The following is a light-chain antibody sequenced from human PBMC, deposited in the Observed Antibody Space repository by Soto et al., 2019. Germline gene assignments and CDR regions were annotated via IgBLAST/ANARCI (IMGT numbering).Light chain of an antibody. CDR2: GAS. CDR3: QQYNNWPAWT. CDR1: QSVSSN. V-gene: IGKV3-15*01. Sequence: EIVMTQSPATLSVSPGERATLSCRASQSVSSNLALYQQKPGQAPRLLIYGASTRATGIPARFSGSGSGPDFTLTTSSLQSEDVAVYYGQQYNNWPAWTFGQGTKVEIK. J-gene: IGKJ1*01.